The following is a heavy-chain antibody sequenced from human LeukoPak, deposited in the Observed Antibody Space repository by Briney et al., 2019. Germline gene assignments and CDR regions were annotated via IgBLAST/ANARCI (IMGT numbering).Heavy chain of an antibody. J-gene: IGHJ4*02. CDR1: GYSFTDYW. CDR2: VYPRDSDT. CDR3: TRPDSTGFYTD. V-gene: IGHV5-51*01. D-gene: IGHD3-22*01. Sequence: GESLKISCKGSGYSFTDYWIAWVRQVPGKGLEWMAIVYPRDSDTRYSPSFQGQVTVSADKSISTAYLQWSSLKASDTAISYCTRPDSTGFYTDWGQGTLVTVSS.